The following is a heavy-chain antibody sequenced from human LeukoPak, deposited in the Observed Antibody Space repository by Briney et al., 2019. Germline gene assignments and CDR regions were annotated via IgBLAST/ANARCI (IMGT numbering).Heavy chain of an antibody. CDR1: GYTLTELS. J-gene: IGHJ4*02. V-gene: IGHV1-24*01. D-gene: IGHD6-13*01. CDR2: FDPEDGET. Sequence: ASVKVSCKVSGYTLTELSMHWVRQAPGKGLEWMGGFDPEDGETIYAQKFQGRVTMTEDTSTDTAYMELSSLRSEDTAVYYCATSPRLIAATFSHFDYWGQGTLVTVSS. CDR3: ATSPRLIAATFSHFDY.